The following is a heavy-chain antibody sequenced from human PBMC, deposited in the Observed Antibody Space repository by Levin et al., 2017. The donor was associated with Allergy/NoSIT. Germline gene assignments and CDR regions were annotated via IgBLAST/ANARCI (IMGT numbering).Heavy chain of an antibody. CDR1: GYTFTDYD. J-gene: IGHJ3*01. V-gene: IGHV1-8*01. Sequence: VKVSCKASGYTFTDYDINWVRQARGQGLEWMGWMNPHSGNTGYAQRFQGRVTMTRTTSISVAYMELSSLTSEDTAVYYCARRYSSGWDKGAFDVWGQGTMVNVSS. CDR3: ARRYSSGWDKGAFDV. CDR2: MNPHSGNT. D-gene: IGHD6-19*01.